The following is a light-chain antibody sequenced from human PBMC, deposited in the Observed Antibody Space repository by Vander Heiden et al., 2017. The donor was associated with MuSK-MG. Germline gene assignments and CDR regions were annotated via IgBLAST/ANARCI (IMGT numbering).Light chain of an antibody. CDR3: QRDNDWAET. CDR2: GAS. Sequence: EIVMTQSPATLSVSPGERATLSCRASQSISINLAWYQQKPGQAPRLLIYGASTRATGIPARFSGSGSGTEFTLTISSLQSEDFAVYYCQRDNDWAETFGPGTKVEIK. CDR1: QSISIN. V-gene: IGKV3-15*01. J-gene: IGKJ1*01.